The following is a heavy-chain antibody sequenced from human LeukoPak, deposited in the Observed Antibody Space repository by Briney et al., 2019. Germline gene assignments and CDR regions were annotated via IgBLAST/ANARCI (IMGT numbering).Heavy chain of an antibody. CDR1: GFTFNNYA. Sequence: KPGGSLRLSCAASGFTFNNYAMNWVRQAPGKGLEWVSSISSTSSYISYTDSVKGRFTISRDNAKNSLYLQMNSLRAEDTAVYYCARAEQRYYYDTSGLRLPDYWGQGTLVTVSS. J-gene: IGHJ4*02. V-gene: IGHV3-21*01. CDR2: ISSTSSYI. D-gene: IGHD3-22*01. CDR3: ARAEQRYYYDTSGLRLPDY.